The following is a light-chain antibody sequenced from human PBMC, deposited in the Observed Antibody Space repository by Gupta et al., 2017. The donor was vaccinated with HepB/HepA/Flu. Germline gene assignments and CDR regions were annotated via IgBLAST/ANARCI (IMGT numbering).Light chain of an antibody. CDR1: QSISSW. CDR2: KAS. J-gene: IGKJ2*01. CDR3: QQYNSYSYT. V-gene: IGKV1-5*03. Sequence: IHLSLPPSTLSASVGDRVTITCRASQSISSWLAWYQQKPGKAPKLLIYKASSSESGVPSRFSGSGSGTEFTLTISSLQPDDFATYYCQQYNSYSYTFGQGTKLEIK.